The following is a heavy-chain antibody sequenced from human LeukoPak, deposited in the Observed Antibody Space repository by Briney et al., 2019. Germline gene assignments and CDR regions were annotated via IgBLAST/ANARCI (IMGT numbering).Heavy chain of an antibody. CDR3: ASRAGWLIDY. V-gene: IGHV4-4*08. CDR1: GGNIDSVF. D-gene: IGHD6-19*01. J-gene: IGHJ4*02. CDR2: INNSGST. Sequence: SETLSVTCTVEGGNIDSVFWIWLGQPRGKGMEWIGYINNSGSTKYSPSLKSRITMSRDTSKKQFSLKLTSVTAAATAMYYCASRAGWLIDYCGQGTLVSVSS.